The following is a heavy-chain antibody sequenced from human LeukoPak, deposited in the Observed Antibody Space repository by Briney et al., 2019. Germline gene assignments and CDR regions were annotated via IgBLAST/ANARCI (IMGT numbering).Heavy chain of an antibody. J-gene: IGHJ4*02. CDR2: ISSASITI. Sequence: GGSLRLSCAASGFTFDKYSMNWVRQAPGKGLEWVSHISSASITIYYADSVKGRFTISRDNAKSSLYLHMTSLRAEDTALYYCARDYYRSGSYAVDFWGQGTLVTVTS. D-gene: IGHD3-10*01. CDR1: GFTFDKYS. V-gene: IGHV3-48*01. CDR3: ARDYYRSGSYAVDF.